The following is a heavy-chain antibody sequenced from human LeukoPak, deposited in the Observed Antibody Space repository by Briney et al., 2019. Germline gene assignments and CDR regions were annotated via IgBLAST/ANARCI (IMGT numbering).Heavy chain of an antibody. D-gene: IGHD6-25*01. CDR1: GFTFAMYW. J-gene: IGHJ5*02. V-gene: IGHV5-51*01. CDR3: VLRASSGGSGDWFDP. Sequence: GESLKISCEGSGFTFAMYWIGWVRQMPGKGLECMGIIYPGNSETRYSPSSQGHVTISVDKSLRVTYLQWSSLKASDSATYYCVLRASSGGSGDWFDPWGQGTLVTVSS. CDR2: IYPGNSET.